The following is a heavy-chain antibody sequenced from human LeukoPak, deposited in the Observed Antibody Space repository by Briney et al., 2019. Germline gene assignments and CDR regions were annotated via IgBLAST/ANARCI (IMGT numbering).Heavy chain of an antibody. CDR3: ARHGYGDYVVAFDV. J-gene: IGHJ3*01. V-gene: IGHV4-39*01. Sequence: SETLSLTCTVSGGSISNTLYYWGWIRQPPGKGLEWIGTAYYTGSTYYNPSLKSRVTISVGTSQNQFSLKLSSVTASDTAVYYCARHGYGDYVVAFDVWGQGTMVTVSS. D-gene: IGHD4-17*01. CDR1: GGSISNTLYY. CDR2: AYYTGST.